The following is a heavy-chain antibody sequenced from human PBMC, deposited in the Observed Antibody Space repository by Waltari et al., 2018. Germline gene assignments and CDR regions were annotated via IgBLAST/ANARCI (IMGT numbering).Heavy chain of an antibody. Sequence: QVQLVQSGAEVKKPGASVKISCKTSEYTFTSSYIHWVRQAPEQGLEWMGITNPSGGSTIYEQKFQGRVTMTRDTSTSTVYMELSSLRSDDTAVYYCALDTGALWMDVWGQGTTVTVSS. D-gene: IGHD2-21*01. CDR1: EYTFTSSY. CDR2: TNPSGGST. V-gene: IGHV1-46*01. J-gene: IGHJ6*02. CDR3: ALDTGALWMDV.